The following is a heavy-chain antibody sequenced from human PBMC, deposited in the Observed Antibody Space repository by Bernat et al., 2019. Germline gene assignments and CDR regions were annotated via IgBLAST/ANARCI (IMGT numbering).Heavy chain of an antibody. D-gene: IGHD3-16*01. CDR2: IHSGGIT. Sequence: EVQLVESGGDLVQPGGSLRLSCAASGFTVSGNYMSWVRQAPGKGLEWVSVIHSGGITYYADSVKGRFTISRDNSKNTLYLQMNSLRAGDTAIYYCARVGGYPSYGMAVWGQGTTVTVSS. CDR1: GFTVSGNY. CDR3: ARVGGYPSYGMAV. J-gene: IGHJ6*02. V-gene: IGHV3-66*01.